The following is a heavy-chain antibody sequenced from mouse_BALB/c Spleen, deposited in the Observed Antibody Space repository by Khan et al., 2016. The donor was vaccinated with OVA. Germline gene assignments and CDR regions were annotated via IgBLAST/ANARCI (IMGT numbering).Heavy chain of an antibody. CDR2: ISSGSSTI. CDR1: GFTFSSFG. D-gene: IGHD1-3*01. V-gene: IGHV5-17*02. CDR3: ARREVLYDMDY. J-gene: IGHJ4*01. Sequence: EVELVESGGGLVQPGGSRKLSCAASGFTFSSFGMHWVRRAPEKGLEWVAFISSGSSTIYYADTVKGRFTISRDDPKNTLFLQMTSLRSEDTAMYYCARREVLYDMDYWGQGTSVTVAS.